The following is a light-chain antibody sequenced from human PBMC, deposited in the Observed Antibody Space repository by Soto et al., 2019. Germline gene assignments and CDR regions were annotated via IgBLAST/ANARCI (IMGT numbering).Light chain of an antibody. CDR1: QSVSTS. CDR2: KAS. CDR3: QQYNSYSRT. V-gene: IGKV1-5*03. Sequence: DIQMTQSPSTLSASVGDRVTITCRASQSVSTSLAWYQQKPGKAPKLLIYKASSLQSGDPSRFSGSGSGTEFTLTISSLQPDDFATYYCQQYNSYSRTFGQGTKVEIK. J-gene: IGKJ1*01.